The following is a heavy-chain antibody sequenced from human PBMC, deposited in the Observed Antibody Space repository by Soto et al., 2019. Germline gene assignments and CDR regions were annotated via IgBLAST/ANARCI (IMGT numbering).Heavy chain of an antibody. D-gene: IGHD2-2*01. CDR2: INPNSGGT. Sequence: QVQLVQSGAEVKKPGASVKVSCKASGYTFTGYYMHWVRQAPGQGLEWMGWINPNSGGTNYAQKFQGWVTMTRDTNINTDYKEMSRLRSDDTAVYYCAREDIVVVPAAMPGGGTYYYYYGMDVWGQGTTVTVSS. CDR1: GYTFTGYY. CDR3: AREDIVVVPAAMPGGGTYYYYYGMDV. V-gene: IGHV1-2*04. J-gene: IGHJ6*02.